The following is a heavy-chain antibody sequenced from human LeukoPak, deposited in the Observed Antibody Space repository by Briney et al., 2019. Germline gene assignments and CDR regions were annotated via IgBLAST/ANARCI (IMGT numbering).Heavy chain of an antibody. V-gene: IGHV3-23*01. CDR2: ISGSGGST. CDR1: GFTFSNYA. D-gene: IGHD1-20*01. Sequence: GGSLRLSCAASGFTFSNYAMSWVRQAPGKGLEWVSAISGSGGSTYYADSVKGRFTISGDNSRNTLYLQMNSLRAEDTATYYCAKGNGIIGIWGQGTLVTVSS. J-gene: IGHJ4*02. CDR3: AKGNGIIGI.